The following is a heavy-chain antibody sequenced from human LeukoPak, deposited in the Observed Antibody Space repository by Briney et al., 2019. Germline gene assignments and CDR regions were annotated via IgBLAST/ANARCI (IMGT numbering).Heavy chain of an antibody. CDR2: MSGSGGST. J-gene: IGHJ6*02. V-gene: IGHV3-23*01. Sequence: GGSLSLSCAASGFTFSSYAMSWIRQAPGKGLEWFSSMSGSGGSTYYPDPVKGRFTMSSDDSTNSLYLQMNSLRAEDTAVYFCARVRYGELDVWGQGTTVTVSS. CDR3: ARVRYGELDV. D-gene: IGHD4-17*01. CDR1: GFTFSSYA.